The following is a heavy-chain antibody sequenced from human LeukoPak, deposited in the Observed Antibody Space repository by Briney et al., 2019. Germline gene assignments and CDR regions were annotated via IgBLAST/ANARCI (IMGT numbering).Heavy chain of an antibody. CDR3: ARGRYCSGGSCYSH. Sequence: PSETLSLTCAVYGGSFSGYYWSWIRQPPGKGLEWIGEINHSGSTNYNPSLKSRVTISVDTSKNQFSLKLSSVTAADTAVYYCARGRYCSGGSCYSHWGQGTLDTVSS. CDR1: GGSFSGYY. V-gene: IGHV4-34*01. J-gene: IGHJ4*02. D-gene: IGHD2-15*01. CDR2: INHSGST.